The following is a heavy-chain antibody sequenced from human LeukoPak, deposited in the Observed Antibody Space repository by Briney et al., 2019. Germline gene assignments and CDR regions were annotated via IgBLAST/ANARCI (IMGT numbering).Heavy chain of an antibody. V-gene: IGHV3-33*06. CDR3: AKLGGNIDY. Sequence: GGSLRLSCAASGFTFSRFGMHWVRQAPGKGLEWVAVIWYDGSNKYYADSVKGRFTISRDNSKNTLYLQMNGLRAEDTAVYYCAKLGGNIDYWGQGTLVTVSS. CDR1: GFTFSRFG. CDR2: IWYDGSNK. D-gene: IGHD4-23*01. J-gene: IGHJ4*02.